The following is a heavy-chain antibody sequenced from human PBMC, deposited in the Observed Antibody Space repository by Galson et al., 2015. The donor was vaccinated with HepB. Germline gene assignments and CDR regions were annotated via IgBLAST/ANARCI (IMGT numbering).Heavy chain of an antibody. J-gene: IGHJ4*02. Sequence: SLRLSCAASGFTFSSYAVSWVRQAPGKGLEWVSAISGSGGNTYYADSVKGRFTISRDNSKNTLYLQMNSLRAEDTAVYYCAKDSSPWDDTYSYDSSGYYFAYWGQGTLVTVSS. V-gene: IGHV3-23*01. CDR1: GFTFSSYA. CDR2: ISGSGGNT. D-gene: IGHD3-22*01. CDR3: AKDSSPWDDTYSYDSSGYYFAY.